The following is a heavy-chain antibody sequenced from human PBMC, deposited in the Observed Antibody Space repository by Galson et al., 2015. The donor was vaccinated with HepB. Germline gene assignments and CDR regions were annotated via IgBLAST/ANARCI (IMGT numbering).Heavy chain of an antibody. J-gene: IGHJ4*02. V-gene: IGHV3-11*03. D-gene: IGHD3-10*01. CDR2: ISSSSSYT. Sequence: SLRLSCAASGFTFSDYHMSWIRQAPGKGLEWVSYISSSSSYTNYADSVKGRFTISRDNVKNSLYLQMNSLRAEDTAVYYCARSSYYGSGSHDWGQGTLVTVSS. CDR1: GFTFSDYH. CDR3: ARSSYYGSGSHD.